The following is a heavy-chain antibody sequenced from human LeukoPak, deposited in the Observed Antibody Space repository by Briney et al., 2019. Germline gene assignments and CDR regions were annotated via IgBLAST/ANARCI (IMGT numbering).Heavy chain of an antibody. Sequence: ASVKVSCKASGYTFTGYYMHWVRQAPGQGLEWMGWIKPHSGGTNYAQRFQGRVTMTRDTSITTAYMDLGRLTADDTAVYYCARNDILTADDYWGQGTLVTVSS. CDR1: GYTFTGYY. J-gene: IGHJ4*02. CDR2: IKPHSGGT. CDR3: ARNDILTADDY. V-gene: IGHV1-2*02. D-gene: IGHD3-9*01.